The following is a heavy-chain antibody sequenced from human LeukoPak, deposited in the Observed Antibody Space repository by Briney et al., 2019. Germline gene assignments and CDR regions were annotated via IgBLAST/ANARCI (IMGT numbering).Heavy chain of an antibody. J-gene: IGHJ4*02. CDR3: ARDLGTSSRAYFDY. V-gene: IGHV4-59*01. CDR2: IYYSGST. D-gene: IGHD1-7*01. Sequence: PSETLSLTCTVSGGSISSYYWSWIRQPPGKGLEWIGYIYYSGSTNYNPSLKSRVTISIDTSKNQFSLKLSSVTAADTAVYYCARDLGTSSRAYFDYWGQGTLVTVSS. CDR1: GGSISSYY.